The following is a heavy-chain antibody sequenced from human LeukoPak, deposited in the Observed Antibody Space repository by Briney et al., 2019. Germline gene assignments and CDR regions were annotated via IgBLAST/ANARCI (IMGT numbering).Heavy chain of an antibody. Sequence: GGSLRLSCAASGFTFSSYAMHWIRQAPGKGLERVAVISYDGSNKYYADSVKGRFTISRDNSKNTLYLQMNSLRAEDTAVYYCARGPPRGEWLLNWFDPWGQGTLVTVSS. CDR1: GFTFSSYA. J-gene: IGHJ5*02. D-gene: IGHD5-12*01. CDR3: ARGPPRGEWLLNWFDP. CDR2: ISYDGSNK. V-gene: IGHV3-30-3*01.